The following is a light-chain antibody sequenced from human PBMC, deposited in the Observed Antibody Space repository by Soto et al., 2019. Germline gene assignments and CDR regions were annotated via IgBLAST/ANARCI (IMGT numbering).Light chain of an antibody. CDR1: SSDVGGYKY. V-gene: IGLV2-14*01. CDR3: SSYTSTNIVV. Sequence: QFALTQPASVSGSPGQSITISCTGTSSDVGGYKYVSWYQQHPGKAPKLMIYELSYRPSGVSNRFSGSKSGNTASLTISGLQVEDEADYCCSSYTSTNIVVFGGGTKLTVL. CDR2: ELS. J-gene: IGLJ2*01.